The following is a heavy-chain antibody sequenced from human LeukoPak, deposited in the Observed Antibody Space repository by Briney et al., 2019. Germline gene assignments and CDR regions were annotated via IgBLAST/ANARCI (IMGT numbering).Heavy chain of an antibody. J-gene: IGHJ4*02. V-gene: IGHV3-21*01. D-gene: IGHD6-13*01. CDR2: ISSSSSYI. CDR1: AFTFSSYS. CDR3: ARIGSWQYYFDY. Sequence: PGGSLRLSCAGSAFTFSSYSMNWVRQAPGKGLEWVSSISSSSSYIYYADSVKGRFTISRDNAKNSLYLQMNSLRAEDTAVYYCARIGSWQYYFDYWGQGTLVTVSS.